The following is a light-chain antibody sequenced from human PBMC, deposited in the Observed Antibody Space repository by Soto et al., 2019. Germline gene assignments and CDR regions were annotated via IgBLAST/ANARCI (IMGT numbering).Light chain of an antibody. Sequence: QAVVTQEPSLTVSPGGTVTLTCGSSTGAVTSGHYPYWFQQKAGQAPRILIYDTRNKQSWTPARFSGSLLGGKAALTLSGAQPEDEAEYYCLLSYSGARVFGGGTKLTVL. CDR2: DTR. CDR3: LLSYSGARV. CDR1: TGAVTSGHY. V-gene: IGLV7-46*01. J-gene: IGLJ3*02.